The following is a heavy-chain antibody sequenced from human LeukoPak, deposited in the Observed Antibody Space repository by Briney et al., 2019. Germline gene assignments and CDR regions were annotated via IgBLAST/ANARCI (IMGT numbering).Heavy chain of an antibody. CDR2: IYYSGST. D-gene: IGHD3-22*01. V-gene: IGHV4-59*01. Sequence: PSETLSLTCTVSGGSISSYYWSWIRQPPGKGLEWIGYIYYSGSTNYNPSLKSRVTISVDTSKNQFSLKLSSVTAADTAVYYCARDSRYYYDSSAHSYYYYGMDVWGQGTTVTVSS. J-gene: IGHJ6*02. CDR1: GGSISSYY. CDR3: ARDSRYYYDSSAHSYYYYGMDV.